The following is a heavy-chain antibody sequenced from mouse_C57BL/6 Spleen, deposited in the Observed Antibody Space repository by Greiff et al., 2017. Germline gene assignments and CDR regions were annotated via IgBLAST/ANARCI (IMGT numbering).Heavy chain of an antibody. Sequence: EVMLVESGGGLVKPGGSLKLSCEASGFTFSDYGMHWVRQAPEQGLEWVAYISSGSSTIYYADTVKGRFTISRDNSKKTLFLQLTSLRSEDTAMYYCARIYDGYFWFAYWGQGTLVTVSA. CDR1: GFTFSDYG. J-gene: IGHJ3*01. CDR3: ARIYDGYFWFAY. D-gene: IGHD2-3*01. V-gene: IGHV5-17*01. CDR2: ISSGSSTI.